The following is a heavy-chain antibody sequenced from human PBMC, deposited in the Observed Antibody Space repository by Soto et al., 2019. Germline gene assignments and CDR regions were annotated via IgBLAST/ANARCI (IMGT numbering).Heavy chain of an antibody. J-gene: IGHJ4*02. D-gene: IGHD1-1*01. CDR3: GRRTGGNFFDY. CDR2: IYPADSDT. V-gene: IGHV5-51*01. CDR1: GFGFTSYW. Sequence: SLKISCKGSGFGFTSYWIAWVRQMPGKGLEWMGAIYPADSDTRYSPSFQGQVTISADKSTSTAYLQWSSLKPSDNAIYYCGRRTGGNFFDYWGQGTQVTVSS.